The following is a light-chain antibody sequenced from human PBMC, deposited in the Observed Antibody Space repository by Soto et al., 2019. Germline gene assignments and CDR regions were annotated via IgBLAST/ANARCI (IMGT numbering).Light chain of an antibody. CDR1: QSVGSN. V-gene: IGKV3-15*01. J-gene: IGKJ1*01. CDR2: GAS. CDR3: QQYNNWPTWT. Sequence: EIVMTQSPATLSVSPGERVTLSCSPRQSVGSNLAWYQQKPGQSPRLLIYGASTRATGIPARFSGSGSETEFTLTISSLQAEDSAVYFCQQYNNWPTWTFGQGTKVDI.